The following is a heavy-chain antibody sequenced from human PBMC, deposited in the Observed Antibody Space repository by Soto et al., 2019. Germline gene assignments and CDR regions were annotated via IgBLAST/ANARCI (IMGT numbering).Heavy chain of an antibody. CDR3: ATSSSWYGY. Sequence: SETLSLTCAVYGGSFSGYYWSWIRQPPGKGLEWIGEINHSGSTNYNPSLKSRVTISVDTSKNQFSLKLSSVTAADTAVYYCATSSSWYGYWGQGTLVTV. CDR2: INHSGST. J-gene: IGHJ4*02. D-gene: IGHD6-13*01. CDR1: GGSFSGYY. V-gene: IGHV4-34*01.